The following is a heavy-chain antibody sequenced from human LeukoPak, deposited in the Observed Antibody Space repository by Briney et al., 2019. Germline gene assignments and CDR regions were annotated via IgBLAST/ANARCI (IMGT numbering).Heavy chain of an antibody. J-gene: IGHJ4*02. V-gene: IGHV5-51*01. CDR1: GYSFTSYW. D-gene: IGHD6-6*01. CDR2: IFPGDSDT. Sequence: GESLKISCKGSGYSFTSYWIGWVRQLPGKGLEWMGIIFPGDSDTRYSPSFQGQVTISADKSISTAYLQWSSLKASDTAMYYCARGTARFPYYFDYWGQGTLVTVSS. CDR3: ARGTARFPYYFDY.